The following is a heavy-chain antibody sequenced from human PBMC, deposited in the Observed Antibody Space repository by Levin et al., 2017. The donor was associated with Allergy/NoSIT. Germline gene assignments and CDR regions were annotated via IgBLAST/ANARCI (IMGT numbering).Heavy chain of an antibody. J-gene: IGHJ4*02. D-gene: IGHD3-10*01. CDR3: ARGRFEENLLWPTWVKDYFDY. CDR1: GGSFSGYY. Sequence: MTSETLSLTCAVYGGSFSGYYWSWIRQPPGKGLEWIGEINHSGSTNYNPSLKSRVTISVDTSKNQFSLKLSSVTAADTAVYYCARGRFEENLLWPTWVKDYFDYWGQGTLVTVSS. V-gene: IGHV4-34*01. CDR2: INHSGST.